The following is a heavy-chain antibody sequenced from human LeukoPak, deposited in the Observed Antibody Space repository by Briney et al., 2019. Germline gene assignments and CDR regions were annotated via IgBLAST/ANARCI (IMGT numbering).Heavy chain of an antibody. CDR2: ISSSGSTI. V-gene: IGHV3-48*04. CDR1: GFTFDSFS. J-gene: IGHJ6*04. CDR3: AELGITMIGGV. Sequence: GGSLRLSCAASGFTFDSFSINWVRQAPGKGLEWVSYISSSGSTIYYADSVKGRFTISRDNAKNSLYLQMNSLRAEDTAVYYCAELGITMIGGVWGKGTTVTISS. D-gene: IGHD3-10*02.